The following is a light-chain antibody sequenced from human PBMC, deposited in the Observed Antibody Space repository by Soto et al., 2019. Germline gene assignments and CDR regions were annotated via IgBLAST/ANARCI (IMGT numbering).Light chain of an antibody. CDR2: DAS. J-gene: IGKJ2*01. CDR1: QSLRSS. CDR3: QQYNSWPDPYT. V-gene: IGKV3-15*01. Sequence: EIVMTQSPATLSVSPGERATLSCRASQSLRSSIAWYQQKPGQAPRLLIYDASTRATGVPASFSGSGAGTKYTLTTISLQSEDFAVYYCQQYNSWPDPYTFGQGTKLEIK.